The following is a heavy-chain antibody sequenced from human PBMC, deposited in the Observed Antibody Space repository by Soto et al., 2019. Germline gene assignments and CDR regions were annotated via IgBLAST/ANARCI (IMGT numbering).Heavy chain of an antibody. J-gene: IGHJ4*02. Sequence: PGGSLRLSCAASGFTFSIYWVHWVRQAPGKGLVWVSRINSDGSSTSYADSVKGRFTISRDNAKNTLYLQMNSLRAEDTAVYYCARNLLDLYSSSPGIDYWGQGTLVTVSS. V-gene: IGHV3-74*01. CDR2: INSDGSST. D-gene: IGHD6-6*01. CDR3: ARNLLDLYSSSPGIDY. CDR1: GFTFSIYW.